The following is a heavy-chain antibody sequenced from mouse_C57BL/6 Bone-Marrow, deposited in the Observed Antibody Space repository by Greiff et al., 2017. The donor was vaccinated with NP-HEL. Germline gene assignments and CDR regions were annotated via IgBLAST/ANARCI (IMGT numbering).Heavy chain of an antibody. Sequence: QVQLQQSGAELVRPGASVKLSCTASGYTFTDYYINWVKQRPGQGLEWIARIYPGSGNTYYNEKFKGKATLTAETSSSTAYMQLSSLTSEDSAVYFCARSDGYDCDYWGQGTTLTVSS. D-gene: IGHD2-3*01. CDR2: IYPGSGNT. V-gene: IGHV1-76*01. CDR1: GYTFTDYY. J-gene: IGHJ2*01. CDR3: ARSDGYDCDY.